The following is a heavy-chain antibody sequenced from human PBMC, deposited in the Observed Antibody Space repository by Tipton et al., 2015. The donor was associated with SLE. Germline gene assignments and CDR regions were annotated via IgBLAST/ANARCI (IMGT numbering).Heavy chain of an antibody. CDR3: AREEVVVVAYAFDI. V-gene: IGHV3-30-3*01. D-gene: IGHD2-15*01. CDR1: GFTFSSYA. Sequence: SLRLSCAASGFTFSSYAMHWVRQAPGKGLEWVAVISYDGSNEYYADSVKGRFTISRDNSKNTLYLQMNSLRAEDTAVYYCAREEVVVVAYAFDIWGQGTMVTVSS. J-gene: IGHJ3*02. CDR2: ISYDGSNE.